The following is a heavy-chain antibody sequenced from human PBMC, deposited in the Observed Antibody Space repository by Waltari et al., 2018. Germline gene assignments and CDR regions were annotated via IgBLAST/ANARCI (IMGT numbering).Heavy chain of an antibody. CDR3: ARTSYRGAFDI. CDR1: GFTFSSYS. Sequence: EVQLVEYGGCLVQPGGSLRLSCAASGFTFSSYSMNWVRQAPGKGLEWVSYISSSSSTIYYADSVKSRFTISRDNAKDSLYLQMNSLRAEDTAVYYCARTSYRGAFDIWGQGTMVTVSS. D-gene: IGHD3-10*01. CDR2: ISSSSSTI. J-gene: IGHJ3*02. V-gene: IGHV3-48*04.